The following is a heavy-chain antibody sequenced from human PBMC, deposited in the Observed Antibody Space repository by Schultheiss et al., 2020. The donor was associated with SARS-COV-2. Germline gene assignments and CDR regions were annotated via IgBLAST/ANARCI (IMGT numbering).Heavy chain of an antibody. D-gene: IGHD3-10*01. CDR3: ARVGETTYYGNYYYGMDV. CDR1: GGSFSGCY. V-gene: IGHV4-34*01. CDR2: INHSGST. J-gene: IGHJ6*02. Sequence: SETLSLTCAVYGGSFSGCYWSWIRQFPGKGLEWIGEINHSGSTNYNPSLKSRVNISVDTSKNQFSLKLSSVTAADTAVYYCARVGETTYYGNYYYGMDVWGQGTTVTVSS.